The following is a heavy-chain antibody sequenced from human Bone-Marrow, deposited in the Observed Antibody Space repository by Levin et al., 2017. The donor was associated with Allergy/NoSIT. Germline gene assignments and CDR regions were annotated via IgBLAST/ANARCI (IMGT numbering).Heavy chain of an antibody. CDR1: GGSISGYY. V-gene: IGHV4-59*01. Sequence: PSETLSLTCTVSGGSISGYYWSWVRQPPGKGLEWIGQVYHSGTTTSSPSLKSRVTMSVDKSKNQFSLTLSSVTTADTAVYFCARGGQDYYFDSWGQGTLVTVSS. D-gene: IGHD2-15*01. CDR2: VYHSGTT. J-gene: IGHJ4*02. CDR3: ARGGQDYYFDS.